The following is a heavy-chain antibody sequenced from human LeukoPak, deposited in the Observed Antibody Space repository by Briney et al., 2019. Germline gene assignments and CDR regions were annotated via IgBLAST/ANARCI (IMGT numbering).Heavy chain of an antibody. D-gene: IGHD3-10*01. CDR1: GGSNSSYY. V-gene: IGHV4-59*01. CDR3: ARDNRVRGVKNGMDV. CDR2: IYYSGST. Sequence: PSETLSLTCTVPGGSNSSYYWSWIRQPPGKGLEWIGYIYYSGSTNYNPSLKSRVTISVDTSKNQFSLKLSSVTAADTAVYYCARDNRVRGVKNGMDVWGKGTTVTVSS. J-gene: IGHJ6*04.